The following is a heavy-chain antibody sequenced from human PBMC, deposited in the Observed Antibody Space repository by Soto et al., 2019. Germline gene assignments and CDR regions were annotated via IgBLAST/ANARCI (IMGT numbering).Heavy chain of an antibody. CDR2: IRDSGST. CDR1: GGSVSSDDYS. V-gene: IGHV4-31*03. CDR3: ARAMANYFDY. J-gene: IGHJ4*02. Sequence: QVQLQESGPGLVKPSQTLSVTCTVSGGSVSSDDYSWSWIRQHPGKGLEWIGYIRDSGSTYYNPSLEGRVTISVDTSKNQFSLRLRSVTAADTAVYYCARAMANYFDYWGQGTLVPASS. D-gene: IGHD2-8*01.